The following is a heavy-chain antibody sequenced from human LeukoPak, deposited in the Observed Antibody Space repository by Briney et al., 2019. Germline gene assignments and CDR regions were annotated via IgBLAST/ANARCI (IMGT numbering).Heavy chain of an antibody. CDR3: ASRAMVRGVPYYYGMDV. CDR2: INHSGST. J-gene: IGHJ6*02. V-gene: IGHV4-34*01. Sequence: SETLSLTCAVYGGSFSGYYWSWIRQPPGKGLEWIGEINHSGSTNYNPSLKSRVTISVDTSKNQFSLKLSSVTAADTAVYYCASRAMVRGVPYYYGMDVWGQGTTVTVSS. D-gene: IGHD3-10*01. CDR1: GGSFSGYY.